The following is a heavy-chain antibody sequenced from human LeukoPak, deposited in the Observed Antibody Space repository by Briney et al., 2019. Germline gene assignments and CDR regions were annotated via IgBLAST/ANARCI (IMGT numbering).Heavy chain of an antibody. V-gene: IGHV1-2*04. J-gene: IGHJ6*02. CDR1: GYTFTSYY. Sequence: ASVKVSCKASGYTFTSYYMHWVRQAPGQGLEWMGWINPNSGGTNYAQKFQGWVTMTRDTSISTAYMELSRLRSDDTAVYYCARSLIVVVPAARGSSSSYYYGMDVWGQGTTVTVSS. CDR3: ARSLIVVVPAARGSSSSYYYGMDV. CDR2: INPNSGGT. D-gene: IGHD2-2*01.